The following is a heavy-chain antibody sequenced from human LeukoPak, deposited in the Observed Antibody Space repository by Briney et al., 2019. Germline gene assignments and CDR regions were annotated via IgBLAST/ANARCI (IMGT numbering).Heavy chain of an antibody. Sequence: GGSLRLSCAASGFTASSNYMSWVRQAPGKGLEWVSVIYSGGSTYYADSVKGRFTISRDNSKNTLYLQMNSLRAEDTAVYYCARVDPIGSWFDPWGQGTLVTVSS. CDR2: IYSGGST. CDR1: GFTASSNY. CDR3: ARVDPIGSWFDP. D-gene: IGHD1-26*01. J-gene: IGHJ5*02. V-gene: IGHV3-53*01.